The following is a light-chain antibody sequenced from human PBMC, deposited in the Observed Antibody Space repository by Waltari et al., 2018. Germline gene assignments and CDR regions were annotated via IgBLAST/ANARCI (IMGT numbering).Light chain of an antibody. CDR3: MIWRAGASE. CDR2: YKSDSDK. Sequence: QAVLTQPSSLSASPGASASLTCTLRSGVNVANHRLYWYQQKPGSPPQDLLRYKSDSDKQQGAGVPSRFSGAKDASANAGILLISGLQSEDEADYYCMIWRAGASEVGGGTKLTVL. V-gene: IGLV5-45*03. CDR1: SGVNVANHR. J-gene: IGLJ2*01.